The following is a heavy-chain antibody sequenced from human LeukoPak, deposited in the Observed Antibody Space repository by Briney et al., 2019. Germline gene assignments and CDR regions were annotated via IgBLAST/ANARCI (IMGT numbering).Heavy chain of an antibody. CDR2: ISYDGSNK. D-gene: IGHD4-17*01. Sequence: PGGSLRLSCAASGFTFSSYGMHWVRQAPGKGLEGVAIISYDGSNKYYADSVKARFTISRDNSKNTLYLQMNSLRVEDTAVYYCAKAQSYGDTMFFDYWGQGPLVTVSS. V-gene: IGHV3-30*18. CDR1: GFTFSSYG. J-gene: IGHJ4*02. CDR3: AKAQSYGDTMFFDY.